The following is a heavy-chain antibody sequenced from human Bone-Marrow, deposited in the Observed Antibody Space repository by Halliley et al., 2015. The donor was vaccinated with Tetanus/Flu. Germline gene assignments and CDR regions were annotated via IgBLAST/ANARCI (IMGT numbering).Heavy chain of an antibody. CDR2: FHDSGSS. J-gene: IGHJ3*02. V-gene: IGHV4-59*01. CDR3: ARVRVPFLEMLLFDGFDI. D-gene: IGHD3-3*01. Sequence: YFHDSGSSNYNPSLKSRGTISIDTSKNQLSLKLTSVTPADTALYYCARVRVPFLEMLLFDGFDIWGQGTMVTVSS.